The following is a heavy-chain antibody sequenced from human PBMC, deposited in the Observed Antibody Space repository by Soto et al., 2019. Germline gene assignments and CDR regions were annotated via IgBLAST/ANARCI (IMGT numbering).Heavy chain of an antibody. J-gene: IGHJ5*01. CDR2: IYYNNDK. V-gene: IGHV2-5*01. D-gene: IGHD1-26*01. CDR3: EHELQWFDF. CDR1: GFSLSTSGVG. Sequence: QITLKESGPTLVKPTQTLTLTCTFSGFSLSTSGVGVCWIRQPPGKALEWLALIYYNNDKRYSPSLKRMLTITTDTSKNPVVLIMTNMDPVDTATYFCEHELQWFDFWCHGTLVTVSS.